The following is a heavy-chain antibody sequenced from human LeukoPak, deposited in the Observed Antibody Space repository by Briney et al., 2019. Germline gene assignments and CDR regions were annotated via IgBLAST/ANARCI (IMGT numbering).Heavy chain of an antibody. CDR1: GYTFTSYG. J-gene: IGHJ3*02. Sequence: ASVKVSCKASGYTFTSYGISWVRQAPGQGLEWMGWISAYNGNTNYAQKLQGRVAMTTDTSTSTAYMELRSLRSDDTAVYYCARDSPQIFPHAFDIWGQGTMVTVSS. CDR3: ARDSPQIFPHAFDI. V-gene: IGHV1-18*01. CDR2: ISAYNGNT. D-gene: IGHD3-9*01.